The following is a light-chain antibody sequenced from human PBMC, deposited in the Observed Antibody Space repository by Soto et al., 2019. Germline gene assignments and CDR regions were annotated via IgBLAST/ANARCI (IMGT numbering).Light chain of an antibody. CDR1: SSNIGAGYD. Sequence: QSVLTQPPSVSGAPGQRGTISCTGSSSNIGAGYDVHWYQHRPGTAPKLLIYGNSNRPSGVPDRFSGSKSGTSASLAITGLQAEDEADYSCQSYDSSLSGSVFGGGTKVTVL. J-gene: IGLJ2*01. CDR3: QSYDSSLSGSV. V-gene: IGLV1-40*01. CDR2: GNS.